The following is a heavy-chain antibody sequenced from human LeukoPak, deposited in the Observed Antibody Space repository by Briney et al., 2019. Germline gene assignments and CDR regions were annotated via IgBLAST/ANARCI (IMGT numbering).Heavy chain of an antibody. CDR3: ANNFFDSRVHTKYFDY. J-gene: IGHJ4*02. CDR1: GFTFNTYG. V-gene: IGHV3-30*02. CDR2: IRFDGSSK. Sequence: GGSLRLSCAASGFTFNTYGMHWVRQAPGKGLEWVAFIRFDGSSKYYADSVKGRFTISRDNSKNTVYLQMNSLRAEDTAVYYCANNFFDSRVHTKYFDYRGQGTLVTVSS. D-gene: IGHD3-22*01.